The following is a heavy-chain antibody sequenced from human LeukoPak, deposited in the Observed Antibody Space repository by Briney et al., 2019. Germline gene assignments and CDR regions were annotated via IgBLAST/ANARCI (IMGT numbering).Heavy chain of an antibody. CDR3: AREFSRRTYYYDSSGYLGY. CDR1: GGTFSSYA. Sequence: SVKVSCKASGGTFSSYAISWVGQAPGKGLEGMGRIIPIFGTANYAQKFQGRVTITTDESTSTAYMELSSLRSEDAAAYYCAREFSRRTYYYDSSGYLGYWGQGTLVTVSS. V-gene: IGHV1-69*05. J-gene: IGHJ4*02. CDR2: IIPIFGTA. D-gene: IGHD3-22*01.